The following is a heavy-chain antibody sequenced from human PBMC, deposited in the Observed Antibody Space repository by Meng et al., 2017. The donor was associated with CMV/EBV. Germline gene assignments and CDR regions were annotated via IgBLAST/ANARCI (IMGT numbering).Heavy chain of an antibody. CDR1: GGFFSGFF. Sequence: QARRQESGPGLVKPSETLSLTCSVSGGFFSGFFWTWIRQPAGKGLEWIGRIYSTGGTNYNPSFESRVTISLDGSNNQFSLKLNSVTAADTAIYYCARERGDDSGYNFDSWGQGTLVTVSS. J-gene: IGHJ4*02. D-gene: IGHD3-22*01. CDR2: IYSTGGT. CDR3: ARERGDDSGYNFDS. V-gene: IGHV4-4*07.